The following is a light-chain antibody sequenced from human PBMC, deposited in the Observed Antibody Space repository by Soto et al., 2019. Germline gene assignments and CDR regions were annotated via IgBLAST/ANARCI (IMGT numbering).Light chain of an antibody. J-gene: IGLJ2*01. CDR3: QLWDGGSGHRV. V-gene: IGLV3-21*04. Sequence: SYVLTQPPSVSVAPGKAARITCGGNNIGSKSVHWYQQKPGQAPLLVIYYDRDRPSGIPERFSGSNSGNTATLTISRVEAGDEADYYWQLWDGGSGHRVFGGGPKLTVL. CDR2: YDR. CDR1: NIGSKS.